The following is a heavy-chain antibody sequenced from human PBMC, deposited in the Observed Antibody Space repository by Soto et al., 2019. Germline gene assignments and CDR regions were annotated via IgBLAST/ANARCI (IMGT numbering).Heavy chain of an antibody. CDR2: INPSGGST. J-gene: IGHJ6*02. CDR1: GYTFTSYY. Sequence: ASVKVSCKASGYTFTSYYMHWVRQAPGQGLEWMGIINPSGGSTSYAQKFQGRVTMTRDTSTSTVYMELSSLRSEDTAVYYCAREEYYDSSGYYPSYGMDVWGQGTTVTFSS. V-gene: IGHV1-46*01. D-gene: IGHD3-22*01. CDR3: AREEYYDSSGYYPSYGMDV.